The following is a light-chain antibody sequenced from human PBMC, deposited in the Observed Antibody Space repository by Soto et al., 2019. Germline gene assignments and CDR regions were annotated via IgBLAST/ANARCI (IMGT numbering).Light chain of an antibody. CDR2: QDR. Sequence: SYELTQPPSVSVSPGQTATITCSGDELGDKYTCWYQQKPGQSPVLVIYQDRKRPSGIPERFSGSNSGNTATLTISGTQAMDEADYYCQAWDSSTFVVFGGGTKVTVL. CDR1: ELGDKY. J-gene: IGLJ2*01. V-gene: IGLV3-1*01. CDR3: QAWDSSTFVV.